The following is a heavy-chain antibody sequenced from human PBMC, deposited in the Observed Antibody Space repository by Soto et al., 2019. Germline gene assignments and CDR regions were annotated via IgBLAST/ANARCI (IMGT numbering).Heavy chain of an antibody. CDR3: AGRRQWLDY. J-gene: IGHJ4*02. D-gene: IGHD6-19*01. CDR2: IYNSGST. CDR1: GGSVSGYY. Sequence: QVQLQESGPGLVKPSETLSLTCTVSGGSVSGYYWGWIRQPPGKGLEWIGDIYNSGSTNYNPSRKSRVTITVDTSKNQFSLKLSSVTAADTAVDYCAGRRQWLDYWGQGTLVTVSS. V-gene: IGHV4-59*02.